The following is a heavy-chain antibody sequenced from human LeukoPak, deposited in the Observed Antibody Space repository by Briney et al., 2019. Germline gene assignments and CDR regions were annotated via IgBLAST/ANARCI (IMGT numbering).Heavy chain of an antibody. Sequence: PGGSLRLSCAASGFTFSSYGIHWVRQAPGKGLEWVAFIRYDGSNKYFADSVKGRFTISRDNAKNSLYLQMNSLRAEDTAVYYCAREPRHYGSGIPEGMDVWGKGTTVTVSS. V-gene: IGHV3-30*02. J-gene: IGHJ6*04. CDR1: GFTFSSYG. CDR3: AREPRHYGSGIPEGMDV. D-gene: IGHD3-10*01. CDR2: IRYDGSNK.